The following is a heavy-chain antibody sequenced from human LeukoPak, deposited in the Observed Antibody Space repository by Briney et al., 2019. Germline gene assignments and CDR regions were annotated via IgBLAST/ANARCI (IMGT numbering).Heavy chain of an antibody. Sequence: ASVKVSCKASGGTFSSYAISWVRQAPGQGLEWMGWINPNSGGTNYAQKFQGRVTMTRDTSISTAYMGVSRLRSDDTAVYYCATDAGRDPINYFDYWGQGTLVTVSS. CDR3: ATDAGRDPINYFDY. J-gene: IGHJ4*02. CDR2: INPNSGGT. V-gene: IGHV1-2*02. D-gene: IGHD3-10*01. CDR1: GGTFSSYA.